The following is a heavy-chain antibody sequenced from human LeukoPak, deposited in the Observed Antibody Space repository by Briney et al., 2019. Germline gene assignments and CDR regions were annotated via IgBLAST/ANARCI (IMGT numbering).Heavy chain of an antibody. V-gene: IGHV1-2*02. D-gene: IGHD3-3*01. J-gene: IGHJ5*02. CDR2: INPNSGGT. CDR1: GYTFTSYG. Sequence: ASVTVSCKASGYTFTSYGVSWVRQAPGQGLEWMGWINPNSGGTNYAQKFQGRVTMTRDTSISTAYMELSRLRSDDTAVYYCAILGVLTGNWFDPWGQGTLVTVSS. CDR3: AILGVLTGNWFDP.